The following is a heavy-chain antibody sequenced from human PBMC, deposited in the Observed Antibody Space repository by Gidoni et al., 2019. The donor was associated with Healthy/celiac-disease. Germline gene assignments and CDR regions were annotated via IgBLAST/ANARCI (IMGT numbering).Heavy chain of an antibody. CDR3: ARQDDYVWGSYRPLGCFDY. D-gene: IGHD3-16*02. Sequence: QLQLQESGPGLVKPSETLSLTCTVSGGSISSSSYYWGWIRQPPGKGLEWIGSIYYSGSTYYNPSLKSRVTISVDTSKNQFSLKLSSVTAADTAVYYCARQDDYVWGSYRPLGCFDYWGQGTLVTVSS. CDR1: GGSISSSSYY. CDR2: IYYSGST. V-gene: IGHV4-39*01. J-gene: IGHJ4*02.